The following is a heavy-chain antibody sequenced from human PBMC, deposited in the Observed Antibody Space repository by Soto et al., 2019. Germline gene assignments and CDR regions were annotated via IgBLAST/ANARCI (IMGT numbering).Heavy chain of an antibody. CDR2: INHNSGPI. Sequence: EVQLVESGGGLIQPGGSLRLSCAASGFPFRTYAMNWVRQAPGKGLEWVSYINHNSGPIYYADSVKGRFTISRDNAKNSLYLQMNRLRDEDTALYYCVRDRGYTGYELEYWGQGTLVTVSS. V-gene: IGHV3-48*02. J-gene: IGHJ4*02. CDR1: GFPFRTYA. CDR3: VRDRGYTGYELEY. D-gene: IGHD5-12*01.